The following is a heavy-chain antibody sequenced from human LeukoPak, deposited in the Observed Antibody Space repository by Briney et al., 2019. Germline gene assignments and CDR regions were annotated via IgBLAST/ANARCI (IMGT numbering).Heavy chain of an antibody. J-gene: IGHJ4*02. CDR2: IYYSGST. D-gene: IGHD4-17*01. CDR3: ARYHSRWTTVTTV. CDR1: GSSISSSSYY. Sequence: PSETLSLTCTVSGSSISSSSYYWGWIRQPPGKGLEWIGSIYYSGSTYYNPSLKSRVTISVDTSKNQFSLKLSSVTAADTAVYYCARYHSRWTTVTTVWGQGTLVTVSS. V-gene: IGHV4-39*01.